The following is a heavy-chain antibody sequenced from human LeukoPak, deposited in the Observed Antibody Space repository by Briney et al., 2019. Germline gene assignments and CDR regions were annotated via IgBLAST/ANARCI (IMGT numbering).Heavy chain of an antibody. J-gene: IGHJ4*02. V-gene: IGHV1-2*02. CDR3: ARGSGWYGYYFDY. D-gene: IGHD6-19*01. Sequence: ASVKVSCKASGYTFTGYYMHWVRQAPGQGLEWMGWINPNSGGTNYAQKFQGRVTMTRDTSISTAYMELSRLRSDDTAVYYCARGSGWYGYYFDYWGQGTLVTVSS. CDR1: GYTFTGYY. CDR2: INPNSGGT.